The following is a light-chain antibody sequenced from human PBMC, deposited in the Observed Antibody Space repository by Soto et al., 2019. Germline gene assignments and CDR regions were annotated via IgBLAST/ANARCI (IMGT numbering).Light chain of an antibody. CDR2: DAS. V-gene: IGKV1-33*01. CDR3: QQYDNPYT. Sequence: DIQMTQSPPSLSASVGDRVTITCQASQDISNYLNWYQQKPGKAPKLLIYDASNLETGVPSRFSGSGSGTDFVLTISSLQPEDIATYYCQQYDNPYTVGQGTKLEIK. CDR1: QDISNY. J-gene: IGKJ2*01.